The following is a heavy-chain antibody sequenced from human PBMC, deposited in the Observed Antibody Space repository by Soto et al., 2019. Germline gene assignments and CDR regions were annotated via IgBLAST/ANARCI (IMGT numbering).Heavy chain of an antibody. Sequence: QVQLQESGPGLVKPSETLSLTCTVSDDSVNSGNYYWSWIRQPPGKGLEWIGHIYYIGTPNYNPPLKSRVTILVITSKNHFSLMVTSVTAADTAVYSCAREEKKLARNGGDFDYWGQGILVTVSS. J-gene: IGHJ4*02. CDR3: AREEKKLARNGGDFDY. D-gene: IGHD6-19*01. CDR1: DDSVNSGNYY. V-gene: IGHV4-61*01. CDR2: IYYIGTP.